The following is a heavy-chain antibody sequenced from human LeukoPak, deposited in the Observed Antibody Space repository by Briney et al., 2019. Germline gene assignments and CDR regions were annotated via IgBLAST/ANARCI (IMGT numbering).Heavy chain of an antibody. CDR3: ARDRAVGLDY. Sequence: GASVKVSCKASGYIFTSYGITWVRQAPGQGLEWMGWISAYNGNTNYVQKVQGRVSMTTDTSTGTAYMELRSLRSDDTAVYYCARDRAVGLDYWGRGTLVTVSS. CDR2: ISAYNGNT. D-gene: IGHD6-19*01. J-gene: IGHJ4*02. V-gene: IGHV1-18*01. CDR1: GYIFTSYG.